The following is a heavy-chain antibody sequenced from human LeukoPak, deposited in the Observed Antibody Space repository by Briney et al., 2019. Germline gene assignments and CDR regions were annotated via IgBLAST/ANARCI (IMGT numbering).Heavy chain of an antibody. D-gene: IGHD3-10*01. CDR2: INPNRGGT. V-gene: IGHV1-2*02. CDR3: ARSWGFGELLYVY. Sequence: ASVKVSCKASGYTFTGYYMHWVRQAPGQGLEWMGWINPNRGGTNYAQKFQGRVTMTRDTSISTAYMELSRLRSDDTAVYYCARSWGFGELLYVYWGQGTLVTVSS. CDR1: GYTFTGYY. J-gene: IGHJ4*02.